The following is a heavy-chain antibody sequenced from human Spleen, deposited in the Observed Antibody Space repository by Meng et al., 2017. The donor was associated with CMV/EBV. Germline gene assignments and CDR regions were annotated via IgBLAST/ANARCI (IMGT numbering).Heavy chain of an antibody. V-gene: IGHV3-30*02. Sequence: GGSLRLSCAASGFTFSSYGMHWVRQAPGKGLEWVAFIRDDGSNKYYADSVKGRFTISRDNSKNTLYLQMNSLRGEDTAVYYCARESLGGTGLDGFDIWGQGTMVTVSS. D-gene: IGHD3-16*01. CDR3: ARESLGGTGLDGFDI. CDR2: IRDDGSNK. CDR1: GFTFSSYG. J-gene: IGHJ3*02.